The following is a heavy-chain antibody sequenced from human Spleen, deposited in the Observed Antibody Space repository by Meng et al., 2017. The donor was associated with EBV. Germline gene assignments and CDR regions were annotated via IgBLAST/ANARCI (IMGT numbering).Heavy chain of an antibody. D-gene: IGHD2-15*01. V-gene: IGHV1-18*01. CDR2: VSGYSGVA. Sequence: QVQLVQSGTEVKRPXXSVKVSXKASGYTFSSFGVSWVRQARGQGLEWMGWVSGYSGVASYAQKFQGRVTMTTDTSTSTAYMELRSLRSDDTAVYYCAKAGARPRISREGWFDPWGQGTLVTVSS. J-gene: IGHJ5*02. CDR1: GYTFSSFG. CDR3: AKAGARPRISREGWFDP.